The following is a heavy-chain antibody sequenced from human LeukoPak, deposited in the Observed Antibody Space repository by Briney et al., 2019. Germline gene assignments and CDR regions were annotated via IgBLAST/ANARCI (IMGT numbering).Heavy chain of an antibody. CDR1: GFTFSSYS. CDR2: ISSSSSYI. D-gene: IGHD3-10*01. Sequence: GGSLRLSCAATGFTFSSYSMNWVRQAPGKGLEWVSSISSSSSYIYYADSVKGRFTISRDNAKNSLYLQMNSLRAEDTAVYYCARLWFGELLSLTDYWGQGTLVTVSS. V-gene: IGHV3-21*01. J-gene: IGHJ4*02. CDR3: ARLWFGELLSLTDY.